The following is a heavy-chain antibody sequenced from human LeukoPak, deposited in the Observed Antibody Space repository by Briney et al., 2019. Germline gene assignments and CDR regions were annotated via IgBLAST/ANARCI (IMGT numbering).Heavy chain of an antibody. CDR1: GGSISSSSYY. J-gene: IGHJ6*02. CDR2: IFYSGTT. D-gene: IGHD5-24*01. Sequence: SETLSLTCTVSGGSISSSSYYWGWIRQPPGKGLEWIGSIFYSGTTQYNPSLKSRVTISVDTPKNQFSLKLSSVTAADTAVYYCARGRSGRWLQFGGGMDVWGQGTTVIVSS. CDR3: ARGRSGRWLQFGGGMDV. V-gene: IGHV4-39*01.